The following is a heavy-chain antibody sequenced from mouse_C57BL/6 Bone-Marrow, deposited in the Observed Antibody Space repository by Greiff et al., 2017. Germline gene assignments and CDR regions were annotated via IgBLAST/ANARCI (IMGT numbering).Heavy chain of an antibody. CDR1: GYAFTNYL. V-gene: IGHV1-54*01. J-gene: IGHJ2*01. CDR3: ARPSTVVPFCY. CDR2: INPGSGGT. Sequence: QVQLQQSGAELVRPGTSVKVSCKASGYAFTNYLIEWVKQRPGQGLAWIGVINPGSGGTNYNEKFKGKATLTADKSSSTAYMQLSSLTSEDSAVYFCARPSTVVPFCYWGQGTTLTVSS. D-gene: IGHD1-1*01.